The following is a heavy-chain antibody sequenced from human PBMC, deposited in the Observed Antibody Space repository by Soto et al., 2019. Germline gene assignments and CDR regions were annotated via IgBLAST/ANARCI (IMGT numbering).Heavy chain of an antibody. CDR3: ARPESIQLWYLDY. Sequence: GESLKISCKGSGYSFTSYWIGWVRQMPGKGLEWMGIIYPGDSDTRYSPSFRGQVTISADKSISTAYLQWSSLKASDTAMYYCARPESIQLWYLDYWGQGTLVTVSS. CDR1: GYSFTSYW. V-gene: IGHV5-51*01. D-gene: IGHD5-18*01. CDR2: IYPGDSDT. J-gene: IGHJ4*02.